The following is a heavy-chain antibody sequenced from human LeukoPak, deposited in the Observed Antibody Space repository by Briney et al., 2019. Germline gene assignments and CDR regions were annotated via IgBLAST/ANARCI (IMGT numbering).Heavy chain of an antibody. CDR1: GGSFSGYY. D-gene: IGHD3-10*01. CDR2: INHSGST. V-gene: IGHV4-34*01. CDR3: ARRRPGYYGSGSYSYYFDY. J-gene: IGHJ4*02. Sequence: SETLSLTCAVYGGSFSGYYWGWIRQPPGKGLEWIGEINHSGSTNYNPSLKSRVTISVDTSKNQFSLKLSSVTAADTAVYYCARRRPGYYGSGSYSYYFDYWGQGTLVTVSS.